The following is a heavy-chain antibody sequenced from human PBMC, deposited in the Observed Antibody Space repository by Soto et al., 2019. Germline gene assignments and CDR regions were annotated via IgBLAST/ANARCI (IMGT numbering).Heavy chain of an antibody. CDR2: IYYSGST. V-gene: IGHV4-31*03. CDR3: ARGHKGGYDYVSGYYYYGMDV. CDR1: GGSISSGGYY. Sequence: SETLSLTCTVSGGSISSGGYYWSWIRQHPGKGLEWFGYIYYSGSTYYNPSLKSRVTISVDTSKNQFSLKLSSVTAADTAVYYCARGHKGGYDYVSGYYYYGMDVWGQGTTVTVSS. J-gene: IGHJ6*02. D-gene: IGHD5-12*01.